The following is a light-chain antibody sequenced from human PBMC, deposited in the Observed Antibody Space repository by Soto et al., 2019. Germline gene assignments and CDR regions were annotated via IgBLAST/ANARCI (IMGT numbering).Light chain of an antibody. Sequence: EIVMTQSPATLSVSPGERATLSCRASQSVSSALAWYQQKPGQAPRLLMYGASTRATGIPARFSGSGSGTEFTLSVSSLQSEDFAVYYCQQYKNWPGTFGQGTKVEIK. CDR1: QSVSSA. CDR3: QQYKNWPGT. J-gene: IGKJ1*01. CDR2: GAS. V-gene: IGKV3-15*01.